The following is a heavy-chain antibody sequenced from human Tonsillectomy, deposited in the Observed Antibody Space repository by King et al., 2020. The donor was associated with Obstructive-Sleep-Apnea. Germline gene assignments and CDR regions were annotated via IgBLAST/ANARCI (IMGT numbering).Heavy chain of an antibody. CDR2: IYSRDSDT. V-gene: IGHV5-51*01. Sequence: QLVQSGAEVKKPGESLKISCRGSGYIFTDYWIGWVRQMPGKGLEWMGIIYSRDSDTRYSPSFQGHVTISVDKSISTAYLQWSSLKASDTAMYYCARHGVYSGYDPYYYYGMDVWGQGTTVTVSS. CDR1: GYIFTDYW. J-gene: IGHJ6*02. D-gene: IGHD5-12*01. CDR3: ARHGVYSGYDPYYYYGMDV.